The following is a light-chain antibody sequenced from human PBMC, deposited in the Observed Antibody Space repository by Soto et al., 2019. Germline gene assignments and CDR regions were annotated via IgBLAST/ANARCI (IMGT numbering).Light chain of an antibody. J-gene: IGLJ1*01. CDR1: SSDVGGYNY. CDR3: SSYAGSNGVV. CDR2: EVD. V-gene: IGLV2-8*01. Sequence: QSALTQPPSASGSPGQSVTISCTGTSSDVGGYNYVSWYQQHPGKAPKLMIYEVDKRPSGVPDRFSGSKSGNTASLTVSGLQAEDEPDYYCSSYAGSNGVVFGTGTKLTVL.